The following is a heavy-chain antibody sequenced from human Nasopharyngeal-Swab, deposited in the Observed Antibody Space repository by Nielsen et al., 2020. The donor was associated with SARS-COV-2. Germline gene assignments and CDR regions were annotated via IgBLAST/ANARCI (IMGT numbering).Heavy chain of an antibody. Sequence: WIRQPPGKGLEWIGSIYYSGSTYCNPSLKSRVTISVDTSKNQFSLKLSSVTAADTAVYYCAAPSVAGAGWFDPWGQGTLVTVSS. V-gene: IGHV4-39*01. D-gene: IGHD6-19*01. J-gene: IGHJ5*02. CDR3: AAPSVAGAGWFDP. CDR2: IYYSGST.